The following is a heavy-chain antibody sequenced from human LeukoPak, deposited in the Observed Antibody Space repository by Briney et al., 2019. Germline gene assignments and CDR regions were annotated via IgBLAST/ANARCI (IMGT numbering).Heavy chain of an antibody. CDR1: GFTFTSYW. Sequence: GSLRLSCVASGFTFTSYWMSWVRQAPGKGLEWVSVIYGGGSTYYADFVKGRFTISRDNSKNTLYLQMNSLRAEDTAVYYCARDRGTQDYFDYWGQGTLVTVSS. V-gene: IGHV3-53*01. CDR2: IYGGGST. D-gene: IGHD3-16*01. CDR3: ARDRGTQDYFDY. J-gene: IGHJ4*02.